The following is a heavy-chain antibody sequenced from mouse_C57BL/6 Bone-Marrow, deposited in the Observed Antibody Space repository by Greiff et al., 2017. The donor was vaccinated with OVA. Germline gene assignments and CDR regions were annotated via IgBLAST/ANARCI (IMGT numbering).Heavy chain of an antibody. CDR1: GFTFSSYA. J-gene: IGHJ3*01. Sequence: EVKLVESGGGLVKPGGSLKLSCAASGFTFSSYAMSWVRQTPEKRLEWVATISYGGSYTYYPDNVKGRFTISRDNAKNNLYLQMSHLKSEDTAMYYCAREDYGSSSWFAYWGQGTLGTVSA. D-gene: IGHD1-1*01. CDR2: ISYGGSYT. V-gene: IGHV5-4*01. CDR3: AREDYGSSSWFAY.